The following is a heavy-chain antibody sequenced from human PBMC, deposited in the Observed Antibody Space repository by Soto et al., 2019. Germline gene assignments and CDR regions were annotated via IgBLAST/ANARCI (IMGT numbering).Heavy chain of an antibody. J-gene: IGHJ6*02. CDR3: ARDPSIVLVPAATYYYYYYGMDV. Sequence: GGSLTLSCSASGFTFSNSAMHWARQAPGKGLEYVSAISSSGGSTYYADSVKGRFTVSRDNSKNTLYLQMSSLRVEDTAVYYCARDPSIVLVPAATYYYYYYGMDVWGQGTTVTVSS. CDR1: GFTFSNSA. V-gene: IGHV3-64D*06. CDR2: ISSSGGST. D-gene: IGHD2-2*01.